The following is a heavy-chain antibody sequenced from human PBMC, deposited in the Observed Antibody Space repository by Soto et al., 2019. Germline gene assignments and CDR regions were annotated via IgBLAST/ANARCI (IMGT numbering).Heavy chain of an antibody. V-gene: IGHV4-31*03. CDR1: GGSISSGGYY. Sequence: QVQLQESGPGLVKPSQTLSLTCTVSGGSISSGGYYWSWIRQHPGKGLEWIGYIYYSGSTYYNPSLKSRVNISVDTSKNQFSLKLSSVTAADTAVYYCARVSNRECSSTGCYTGFRYYFDYWGQGTLVTVSS. CDR2: IYYSGST. D-gene: IGHD2-2*02. CDR3: ARVSNRECSSTGCYTGFRYYFDY. J-gene: IGHJ4*02.